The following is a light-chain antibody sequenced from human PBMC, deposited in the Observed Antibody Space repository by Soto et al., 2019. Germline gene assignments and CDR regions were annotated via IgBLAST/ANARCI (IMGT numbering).Light chain of an antibody. CDR2: WAS. J-gene: IGKJ5*01. CDR1: QSVLYSSNDKNY. CDR3: EQTHTTPVT. V-gene: IGKV4-1*01. Sequence: EIVMTQSPDSLAVSLGERATINCKSSQSVLYSSNDKNYLAWYRQKPGQPPKLLIYWASTRESGVPDRFSGSGSGTDFTLTITSLQPEDFGTYYCEQTHTTPVTFGQGTRLEIK.